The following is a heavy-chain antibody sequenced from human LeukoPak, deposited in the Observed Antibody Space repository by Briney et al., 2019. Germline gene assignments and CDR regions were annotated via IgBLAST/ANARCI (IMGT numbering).Heavy chain of an antibody. J-gene: IGHJ4*02. V-gene: IGHV4-28*01. Sequence: TSETLSLTCAVSGYSITSSSWWGWIRQPPGKGLEWIGYIYHSGITYYNPSLQSRVTMSVDTSKNQFSLKLSSVTAVDTAVYYCARKENVYYYFDYWGQGTLVTVSS. D-gene: IGHD3-10*01. CDR3: ARKENVYYYFDY. CDR1: GYSITSSSW. CDR2: IYHSGIT.